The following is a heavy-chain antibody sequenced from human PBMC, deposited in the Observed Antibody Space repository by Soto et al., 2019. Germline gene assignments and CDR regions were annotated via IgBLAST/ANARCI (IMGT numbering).Heavy chain of an antibody. D-gene: IGHD6-19*01. CDR2: ISYDGSNK. V-gene: IGHV3-30-3*01. CDR3: AREPGYSSGLDY. Sequence: PVGSLRLSCAASGFTFSSYAMHWVRQAPGKGLEWVAVISYDGSNKYYADSVKGRFTISRDNSKNTLYLQMNSLRAEDTAVYYCAREPGYSSGLDYWGQGTLVTVSS. CDR1: GFTFSSYA. J-gene: IGHJ4*02.